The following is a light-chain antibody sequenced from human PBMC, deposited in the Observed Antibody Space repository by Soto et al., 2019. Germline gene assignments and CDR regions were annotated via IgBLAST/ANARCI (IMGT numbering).Light chain of an antibody. V-gene: IGKV3-20*01. CDR1: QSVSSSY. J-gene: IGKJ1*01. Sequence: EIVLTQSPGTLSLSPGQRVTLSCRASQSVSSSYLAWYQQKPGQAPRLLIFGASSRATGIPDRFSGSGSGTAFTLTISRLEPEDSAVYYCQQTYTTPASTFGQGTSVDVK. CDR2: GAS. CDR3: QQTYTTPAST.